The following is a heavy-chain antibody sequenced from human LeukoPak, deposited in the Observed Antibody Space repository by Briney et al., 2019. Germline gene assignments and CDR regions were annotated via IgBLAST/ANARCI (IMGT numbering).Heavy chain of an antibody. CDR1: GGSISSYY. D-gene: IGHD1-26*01. Sequence: SETLSLTCTVSGGSISSYYWSWIRQPPGEGLEWSGYIYYSGSTNYNPPLKSRVTISVDTSKNQFSLTLSSVTAADTAVYYCARDPYSGNYGNYYYYYMDVWGKGTTVTISS. CDR3: ARDPYSGNYGNYYYYYMDV. J-gene: IGHJ6*03. V-gene: IGHV4-59*01. CDR2: IYYSGST.